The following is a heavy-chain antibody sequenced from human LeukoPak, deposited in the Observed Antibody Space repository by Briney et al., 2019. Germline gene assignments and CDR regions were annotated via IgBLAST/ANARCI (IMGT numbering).Heavy chain of an antibody. CDR1: GGSMSNYY. CDR3: ARQPSGHPRDLYDC. CDR2: IYYSGST. Sequence: SETLSLTCTVSGGSMSNYYWTWIRQPPGKGLEWLGYIYYSGSTDYSPSLKSRVTISVDTSKNQFSLNLRSVTAADTAVYYCARQPSGHPRDLYDCWGQGTLVTVSS. V-gene: IGHV4-59*01. J-gene: IGHJ4*02. D-gene: IGHD2-15*01.